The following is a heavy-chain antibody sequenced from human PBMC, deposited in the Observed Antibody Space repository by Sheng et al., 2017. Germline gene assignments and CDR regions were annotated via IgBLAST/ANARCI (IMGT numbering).Heavy chain of an antibody. V-gene: IGHV1-18*01. D-gene: IGHD2-21*01. J-gene: IGHJ4*02. CDR2: INAYNGAT. CDR1: GYTFNFFG. CDR3: ARGDVWTRPDS. Sequence: QVQMVQSRPEVRKPGASVKVSCKASGYTFNFFGISWVRQAPGQGLEWMGWINAYNGATNYAPNLQGRVTMTTDTSTNTAYLDLRSLRSDDTAVYYCARGDVWTRPDSWGQGTLVTVSS.